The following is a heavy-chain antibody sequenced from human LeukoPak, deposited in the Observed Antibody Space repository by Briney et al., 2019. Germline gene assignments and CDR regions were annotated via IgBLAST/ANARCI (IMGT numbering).Heavy chain of an antibody. Sequence: GGSLRLSCEASAFTFSSYGMSWIRQAPGKGLEWVSYISSSGSTIYYADSVKGRFTISRDNAKNSLYLQMNSLRAEDTAVYYCARAFDIVVVPAASDYWGQGTLVTVSS. V-gene: IGHV3-48*04. CDR1: AFTFSSYG. CDR2: ISSSGSTI. D-gene: IGHD2-2*01. CDR3: ARAFDIVVVPAASDY. J-gene: IGHJ4*02.